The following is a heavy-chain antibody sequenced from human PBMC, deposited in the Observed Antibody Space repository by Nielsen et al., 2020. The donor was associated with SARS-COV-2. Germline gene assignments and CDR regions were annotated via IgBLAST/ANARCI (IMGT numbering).Heavy chain of an antibody. D-gene: IGHD3-16*02. V-gene: IGHV6-1*01. J-gene: IGHJ6*02. CDR3: ARDPLADDYYYYYGMDV. CDR2: TYYRSKWYN. Sequence: WIRQSPSRGLEWLGRTYYRSKWYNNYAVSVKSRITINPDTYKNQFSLHLNSVTPEDTAVYYCARDPLADDYYYYYGMDVWGQGTTVTVSS.